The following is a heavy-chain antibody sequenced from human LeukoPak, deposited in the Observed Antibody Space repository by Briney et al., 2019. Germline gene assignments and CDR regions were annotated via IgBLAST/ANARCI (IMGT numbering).Heavy chain of an antibody. V-gene: IGHV4-39*07. CDR1: GGSISSSSYY. CDR2: INHSGST. Sequence: KASETLSLTCTVSGGSISSSSYYWGWIRQPPGKGLEWIGEINHSGSTNYNPSLKSRVTISVDTSKNQFSLKLSSVTAADTAVYYCARGPDFWSGYYPGGSYYYYMDVWGKGTTVTVSS. J-gene: IGHJ6*03. D-gene: IGHD3-3*01. CDR3: ARGPDFWSGYYPGGSYYYYMDV.